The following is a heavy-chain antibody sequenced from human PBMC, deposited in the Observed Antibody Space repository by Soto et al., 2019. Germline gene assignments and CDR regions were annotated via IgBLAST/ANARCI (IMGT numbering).Heavy chain of an antibody. Sequence: AVKVSCKASGCTFIRYAISWVLQAPGQGVEWMEGMYRIFGTANYAQKFQGRVTMSADKSTSTADMELSSLRSEDTAVYYCARDRGITIFGVVRHYYYYDMDVWGQGTKV. V-gene: IGHV1-69*06. J-gene: IGHJ6*02. D-gene: IGHD3-3*01. CDR3: ARDRGITIFGVVRHYYYYDMDV. CDR2: MYRIFGTA. CDR1: GCTFIRYA.